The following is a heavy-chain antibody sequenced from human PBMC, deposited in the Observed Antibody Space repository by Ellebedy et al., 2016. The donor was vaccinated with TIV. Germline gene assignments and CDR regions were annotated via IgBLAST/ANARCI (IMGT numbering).Heavy chain of an antibody. CDR3: ARGAFFNY. V-gene: IGHV5-51*01. CDR1: GFSFTTSW. Sequence: KVSCKTSGFSFTTSWIGWVRQVRGKGVEGVGIIYSDDSDTKYSPSFQGQVTISVDESITTAYLRWSSLKTSDTAMYYCARGAFFNYWGQGTLVTVSS. D-gene: IGHD3-16*01. J-gene: IGHJ4*02. CDR2: IYSDDSDT.